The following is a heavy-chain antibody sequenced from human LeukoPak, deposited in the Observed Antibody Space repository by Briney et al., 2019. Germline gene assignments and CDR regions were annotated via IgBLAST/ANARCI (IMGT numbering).Heavy chain of an antibody. Sequence: SETLSLTCTVSGGSISSGGYYWSWIRQPPGKGLEWIGYIYYSGSTNYNPSLKSRVTISVDTSKNQFSLKLSSVTAADTAVYYCAVGTGYSSSWSSFDLWGRGTLVTVSS. J-gene: IGHJ2*01. CDR1: GGSISSGGYY. V-gene: IGHV4-61*08. CDR2: IYYSGST. D-gene: IGHD6-13*01. CDR3: AVGTGYSSSWSSFDL.